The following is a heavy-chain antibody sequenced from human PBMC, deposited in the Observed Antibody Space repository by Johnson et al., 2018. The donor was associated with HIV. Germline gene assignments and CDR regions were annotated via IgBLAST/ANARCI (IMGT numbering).Heavy chain of an antibody. J-gene: IGHJ3*02. D-gene: IGHD4-17*01. CDR3: ARGGLGDYVVAFDI. CDR1: GFTFSSYA. Sequence: QVQLVESGGGVVQPGRSLRLSCAASGFTFSSYAMHWVRQAPGKGLEWVAVLSYDGSNKYYADSVTGRFTISRDNSKNTLYLQMNSLRAEDTAVYYCARGGLGDYVVAFDIWGQGTMVTVSS. CDR2: LSYDGSNK. V-gene: IGHV3-30-3*01.